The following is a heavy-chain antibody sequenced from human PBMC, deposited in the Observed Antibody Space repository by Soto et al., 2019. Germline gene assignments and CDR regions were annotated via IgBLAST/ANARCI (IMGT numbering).Heavy chain of an antibody. Sequence: PGGSLRLSCAASGFTFSSYAMSWVRQAPGKGLEWVSAISGSGGSTYYADSVKGRFTISRDNSKNTLYLQMNSLRAEDTAVYYCAKDGVVVVPAAMKNYYYYMDVWGKGTTVTSP. CDR1: GFTFSSYA. V-gene: IGHV3-23*01. D-gene: IGHD2-2*01. CDR3: AKDGVVVVPAAMKNYYYYMDV. J-gene: IGHJ6*03. CDR2: ISGSGGST.